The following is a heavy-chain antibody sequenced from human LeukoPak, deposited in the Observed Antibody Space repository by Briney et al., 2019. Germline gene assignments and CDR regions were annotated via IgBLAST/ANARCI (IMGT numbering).Heavy chain of an antibody. J-gene: IGHJ4*02. CDR1: GNYW. D-gene: IGHD2/OR15-2a*01. CDR2: INSDGSWT. CDR3: VSFYETY. V-gene: IGHV3-74*01. Sequence: GGSLRLSCAASGNYWMHWVRQVPGKGLVWVSHINSDGSWTSYADSVKGRFTISKDNAKNAVYLQMNSLRAEDTAVYYCVSFYETYWGRGTLVTVS.